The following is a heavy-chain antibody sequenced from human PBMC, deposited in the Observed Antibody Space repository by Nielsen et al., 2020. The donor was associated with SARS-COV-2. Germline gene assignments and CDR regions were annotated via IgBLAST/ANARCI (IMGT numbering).Heavy chain of an antibody. J-gene: IGHJ3*02. D-gene: IGHD3-16*02. CDR1: GFTFSDYW. CDR2: INGDGGDK. Sequence: GESLKISCEVSGFTFSDYWMTWVRQAPGKGLEWVASINGDGGDKYYADSVKGRLTISRDNSKNMLYLQMNSLRAEDTAVYYCARYDYVWGSSRPLDAFDIWGQGTMVTVSS. V-gene: IGHV3-7*03. CDR3: ARYDYVWGSSRPLDAFDI.